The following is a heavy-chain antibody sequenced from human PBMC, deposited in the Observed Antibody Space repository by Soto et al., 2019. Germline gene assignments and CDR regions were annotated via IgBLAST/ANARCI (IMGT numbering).Heavy chain of an antibody. V-gene: IGHV4-30-2*01. CDR2: IYHSGST. CDR3: AAGGGLPRYY. CDR1: CGTIRSGGYS. Sequence: SETLSLTYAVSCGTIRSGGYSWSWIRQPPGKGLEWIGYIYHSGSTYYNPSLKSRVTISVDRSKNQFSLKLSSVTAADTAVYYCAAGGGLPRYYWGQGTLVTVFS. J-gene: IGHJ4*02. D-gene: IGHD1-26*01.